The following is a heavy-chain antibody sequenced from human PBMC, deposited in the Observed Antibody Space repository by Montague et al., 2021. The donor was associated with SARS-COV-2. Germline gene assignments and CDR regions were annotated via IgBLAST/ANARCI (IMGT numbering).Heavy chain of an antibody. J-gene: IGHJ3*02. V-gene: IGHV4-39*07. CDR3: AGKSITMVQGVIMGAFDI. D-gene: IGHD3-10*01. Sequence: SETLSLTCTVSGGSISSSSYYWGWIRQPPGKGLEWIGSIYYSESTYYNPSLKSRVTISVDTSKNQFSLKLSSVTAADTAVYYCAGKSITMVQGVIMGAFDIWGQGTMVTVSS. CDR1: GGSISSSSYY. CDR2: IYYSEST.